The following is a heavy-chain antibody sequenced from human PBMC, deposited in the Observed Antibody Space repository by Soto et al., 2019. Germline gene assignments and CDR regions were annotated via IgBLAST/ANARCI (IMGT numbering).Heavy chain of an antibody. CDR1: GFTFSNFA. D-gene: IGHD2-2*01. CDR3: AKRDTTSPRGAFDI. Sequence: GGSMRLSCAASGFTFSNFAMNWVRQAPGKGLEWVSGISGRGGTTYYADSVQGRFTISRDNSKNTLYLQMNSLRAEDTALYYCAKRDTTSPRGAFDIWGQGTMVTVSS. J-gene: IGHJ3*02. V-gene: IGHV3-23*01. CDR2: ISGRGGTT.